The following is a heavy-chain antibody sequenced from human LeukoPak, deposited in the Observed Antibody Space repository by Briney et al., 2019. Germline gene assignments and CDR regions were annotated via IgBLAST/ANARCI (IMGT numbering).Heavy chain of an antibody. CDR1: GYTFTSYY. CDR3: ARDGWELRPAHDAFDI. V-gene: IGHV1-46*01. CDR2: INPSGGST. J-gene: IGHJ3*02. D-gene: IGHD1-26*01. Sequence: ASVKVSCKASGYTFTSYYMHWVRQALGQGLEWMGIINPSGGSTSYAQKFQGRVTMTTDTSTSTAYMELRSLRSDDTAVYYCARDGWELRPAHDAFDIWGQGTMVTVSS.